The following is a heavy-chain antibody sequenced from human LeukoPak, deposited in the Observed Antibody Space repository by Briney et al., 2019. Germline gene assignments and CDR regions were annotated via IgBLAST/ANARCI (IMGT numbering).Heavy chain of an antibody. D-gene: IGHD4-17*01. Sequence: ASVKVSCKASGYTFTGYYMHWVRQAPGQGLEWMGWINPNSGGTNYAQKFQGRVTMTRDTSISTAYMELSRLRSDDTAVYYCARATVTINWFDPWGQGTLVTVSS. CDR2: INPNSGGT. CDR1: GYTFTGYY. CDR3: ARATVTINWFDP. J-gene: IGHJ5*02. V-gene: IGHV1-2*02.